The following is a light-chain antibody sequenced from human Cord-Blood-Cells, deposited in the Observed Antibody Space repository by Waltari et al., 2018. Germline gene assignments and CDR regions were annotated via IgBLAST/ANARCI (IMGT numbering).Light chain of an antibody. CDR3: CSYAGSDTYV. CDR1: SSDVGGFNY. CDR2: DVN. Sequence: QSALTQPRSVYGSPGQSVTISCTGTSSDVGGFNYVSWYQQHPGKAPKLMIYDVNKRPSGVPDRFSGSKSGNTASLTISGLQAEDEADYYCCSYAGSDTYVFGTGTKVTVL. V-gene: IGLV2-11*01. J-gene: IGLJ1*01.